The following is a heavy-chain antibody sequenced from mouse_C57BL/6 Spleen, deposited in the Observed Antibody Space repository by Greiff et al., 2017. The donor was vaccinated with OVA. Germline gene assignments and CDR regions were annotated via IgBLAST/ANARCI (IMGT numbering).Heavy chain of an antibody. CDR2: IHPNSGST. D-gene: IGHD1-1*01. CDR1: GYTFTSYW. V-gene: IGHV1-64*01. J-gene: IGHJ2*01. CDR3: ASGGDYYGSSLLDY. Sequence: QVQLQQSGAELVKPGASVKLSCKASGYTFTSYWMHWVKQRPGQGLEWIGMIHPNSGSTNYNEKFKSKATLTVDKSSSTAYMQLSSLTSEDSAVYYCASGGDYYGSSLLDYWGQGTTLTVSS.